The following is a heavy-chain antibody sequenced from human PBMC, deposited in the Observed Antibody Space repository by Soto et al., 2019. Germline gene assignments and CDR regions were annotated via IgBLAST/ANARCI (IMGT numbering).Heavy chain of an antibody. V-gene: IGHV3-9*01. D-gene: IGHD3-10*01. CDR1: GFTFDDYA. CDR3: AKDSQKTYYYGSGSKFYYFDY. CDR2: ISWNSGYI. J-gene: IGHJ4*02. Sequence: EVQLVESGGGLVRPGRSLRLSCAASGFTFDDYAIHWVRQAPGKGLEWVSGISWNSGYIDYADSVKGRFTISRDNAKNSLYLQMNSLRAEDTALYYCAKDSQKTYYYGSGSKFYYFDYWGRGTLVTVSS.